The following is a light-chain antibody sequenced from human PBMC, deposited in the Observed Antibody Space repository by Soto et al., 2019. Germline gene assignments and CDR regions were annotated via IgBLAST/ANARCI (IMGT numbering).Light chain of an antibody. CDR1: QSVSSN. Sequence: EKVMTQSPATLSVSPGERATLSCSASQSVSSNLAWYQQKPGQAPRLLIYDASTRATGIPARFSGSGSGTEFTLTISSLQSEDLAVYYCQQYDDWPETFGQGTKVE. CDR2: DAS. J-gene: IGKJ1*01. CDR3: QQYDDWPET. V-gene: IGKV3-15*01.